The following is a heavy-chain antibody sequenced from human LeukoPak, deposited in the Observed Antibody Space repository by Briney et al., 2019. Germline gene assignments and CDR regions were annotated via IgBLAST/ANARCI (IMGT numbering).Heavy chain of an antibody. D-gene: IGHD1-26*01. CDR1: GFTFSSYS. Sequence: GGSLRLSCAASGFTFSSYSMNWVRQTPGNGREGISYISSSSGTMLYSDSVKGLPTISRDNSRNSLFLPMSSLRAEDTAVYFCARGGNYYNEAFDIWGRGTMVTVSS. CDR3: ARGGNYYNEAFDI. CDR2: ISSSSGTM. V-gene: IGHV3-48*01. J-gene: IGHJ3*02.